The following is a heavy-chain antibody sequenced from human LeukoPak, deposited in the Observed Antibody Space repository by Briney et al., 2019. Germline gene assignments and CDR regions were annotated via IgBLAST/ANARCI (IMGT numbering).Heavy chain of an antibody. CDR3: VIGEGWQPDY. V-gene: IGHV4-59*01. Sequence: PSETLSLTCAVSGASISSFFCNWVRQPPGKGLEWIGYIYKSENTIYNPSLKSRVTISGDTSKNEFSLKLTSVTAADTAEYYCVIGEGWQPDYWGQGTLVTVSS. J-gene: IGHJ4*01. D-gene: IGHD5-24*01. CDR1: GASISSFF. CDR2: IYKSENT.